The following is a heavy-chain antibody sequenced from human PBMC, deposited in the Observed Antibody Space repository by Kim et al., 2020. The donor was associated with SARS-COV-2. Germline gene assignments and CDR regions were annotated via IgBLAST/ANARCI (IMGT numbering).Heavy chain of an antibody. J-gene: IGHJ6*02. D-gene: IGHD3-9*01. Sequence: GGSLRLSCAASGFTFSSYGMHWVRQAPGKGLEWVAVIWYDGSNKYYADSVKGRFTISRDNSKNTLYLQMNSLRAEDTAVYYCARADFEYYYGMDVWGQGTTVTVSS. CDR2: IWYDGSNK. V-gene: IGHV3-33*01. CDR3: ARADFEYYYGMDV. CDR1: GFTFSSYG.